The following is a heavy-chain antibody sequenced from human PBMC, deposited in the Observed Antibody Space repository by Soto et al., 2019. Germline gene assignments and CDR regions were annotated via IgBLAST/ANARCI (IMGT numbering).Heavy chain of an antibody. Sequence: GGSLRLSCAASGFTFSNYGMHWVRQAPGKGLEWVTVISYDGSNKYYADSVKGRITISRDNSKNMLYLQMKSLRAEDTAVYYCARDPDSSGYYYFDYWGQGTLVTVSS. CDR3: ARDPDSSGYYYFDY. D-gene: IGHD3-22*01. CDR2: ISYDGSNK. J-gene: IGHJ4*02. CDR1: GFTFSNYG. V-gene: IGHV3-30*03.